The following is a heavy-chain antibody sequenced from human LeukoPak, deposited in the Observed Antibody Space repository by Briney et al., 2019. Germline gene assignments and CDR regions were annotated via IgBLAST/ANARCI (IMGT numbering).Heavy chain of an antibody. CDR1: GYTFTGYY. J-gene: IGHJ3*02. CDR2: INPNSGGT. Sequence: ASVKVSCKASGYTFTGYYMHWVRQAPGQGLEWMGWINPNSGGTNYAQKFQGRVTMTEDTSTDTAYMELSSLRSEDTAVYYCATETRGYSYGYHRVSGNDAFDIWGQGTMVTVSS. CDR3: ATETRGYSYGYHRVSGNDAFDI. D-gene: IGHD5-18*01. V-gene: IGHV1-2*02.